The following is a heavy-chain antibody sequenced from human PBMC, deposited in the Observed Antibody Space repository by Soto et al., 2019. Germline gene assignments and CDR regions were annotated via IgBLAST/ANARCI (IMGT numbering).Heavy chain of an antibody. CDR2: INPIAYSP. D-gene: IGHD3-16*01. Sequence: ASVKVSCKTPGYTFTRYNIHWVRQAPGQGLEWMGIINPIAYSPTYAQKFQGRITVTRDTSTSTVYMELTSLTSDDTAMYYCARGGPLGTWGYFDYWGQGTRVTVSS. CDR3: ARGGPLGTWGYFDY. V-gene: IGHV1-46*01. J-gene: IGHJ4*02. CDR1: GYTFTRYN.